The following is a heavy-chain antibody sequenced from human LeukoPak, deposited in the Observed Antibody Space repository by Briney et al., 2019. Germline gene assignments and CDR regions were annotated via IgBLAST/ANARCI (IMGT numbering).Heavy chain of an antibody. J-gene: IGHJ4*02. V-gene: IGHV4-59*01. D-gene: IGHD6-19*01. CDR2: IYYSGST. CDR3: ARSGSGWAHYDY. CDR1: GGSISSYY. Sequence: KSSETLSLTCTVSGGSISSYYWSWIRQPPGKGLKWIGYIYYSGSTNYNPSLKSRVTISVDTSKNQFSLKLSSVTAADTAVYYCARSGSGWAHYDYWGQGTLVTVSS.